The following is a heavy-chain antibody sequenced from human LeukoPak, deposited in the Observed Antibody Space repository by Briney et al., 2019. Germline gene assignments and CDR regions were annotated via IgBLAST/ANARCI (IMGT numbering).Heavy chain of an antibody. J-gene: IGHJ4*02. Sequence: PGGSLRLSCAASGFTFSSYAMHWVRQAPGNGLEWVAVISYDGSNKYYADSVKGRFTISRDNSKNTLYLQMNSLKAEDTAVYYCARDIYYDSSGHPPSSGYWGQGTLVTVSS. D-gene: IGHD3-22*01. V-gene: IGHV3-30-3*01. CDR2: ISYDGSNK. CDR1: GFTFSSYA. CDR3: ARDIYYDSSGHPPSSGY.